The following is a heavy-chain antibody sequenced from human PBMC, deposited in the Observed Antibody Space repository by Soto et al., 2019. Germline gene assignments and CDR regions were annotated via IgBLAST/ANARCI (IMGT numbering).Heavy chain of an antibody. J-gene: IGHJ5*02. V-gene: IGHV4-31*03. CDR3: ARVVPAAIVGWFDP. D-gene: IGHD2-2*02. CDR2: VSYRGTT. Sequence: TLSLTCTVSGDSITSGAYYWTWIRQFPGEGLEWIGYVSYRGTTYYNPSLRSRVTTSLDTSQNQFSLTLTYVTAGDTAVYYCARVVPAAIVGWFDPWGQGTLVTVSS. CDR1: GDSITSGAYY.